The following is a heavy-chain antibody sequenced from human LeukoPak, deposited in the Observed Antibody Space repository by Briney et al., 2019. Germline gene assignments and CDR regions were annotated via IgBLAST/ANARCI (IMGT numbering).Heavy chain of an antibody. V-gene: IGHV3-21*01. CDR3: AKDYYDSSGYLYYYYMDV. CDR1: GFTFSSYS. CDR2: ISSSSSYI. Sequence: GGSLRLSCAASGFTFSSYSMNWVRQAPGKGLEWVSSISSSSSYIYYADSVKGRFTISRDNAKNSLYLQMNSLRAEDTAVYYCAKDYYDSSGYLYYYYMDVWGKGTTVTVSS. J-gene: IGHJ6*03. D-gene: IGHD3-22*01.